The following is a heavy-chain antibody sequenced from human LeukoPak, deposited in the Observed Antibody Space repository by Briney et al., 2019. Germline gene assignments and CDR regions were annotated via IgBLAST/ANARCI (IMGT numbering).Heavy chain of an antibody. V-gene: IGHV3-48*04. J-gene: IGHJ4*02. CDR1: GFTFSSYS. CDR3: VRDYGGSSPLDY. CDR2: ISSSGGTI. Sequence: HPGGSLRLSCAASGFTFSSYSMNWVRQAPGKGLEWVSYISSSGGTIYYADSVKGRFTISRDNAKNSLYLQMNSLRAEDTAVYYCVRDYGGSSPLDYWGQGTLVTVSS. D-gene: IGHD4-23*01.